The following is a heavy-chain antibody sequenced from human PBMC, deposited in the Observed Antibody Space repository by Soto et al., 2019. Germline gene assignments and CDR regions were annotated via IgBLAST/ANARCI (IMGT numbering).Heavy chain of an antibody. CDR2: ISYSGST. Sequence: QVQVQESGPGLVKPSQTLSLTCTVSGGSISSGGYYWSWIRQPPGKGLAWIGCISYSGSTYYNPSLKSRATISIDTSKHQFALTLTSGPAGDTAVYICSSGRAYYAQRGRGTLVTVSS. J-gene: IGHJ2*01. V-gene: IGHV4-31*03. CDR1: GGSISSGGYY. D-gene: IGHD3-3*01. CDR3: SSGRAYYAQ.